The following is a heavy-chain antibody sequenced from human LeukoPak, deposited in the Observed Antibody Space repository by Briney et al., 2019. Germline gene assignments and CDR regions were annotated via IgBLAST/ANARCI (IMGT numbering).Heavy chain of an antibody. CDR1: GFTFSSYA. CDR3: AKDRWVRGNWYYFDY. J-gene: IGHJ4*02. CDR2: ISGSGGST. Sequence: GGSLRLSCAASGFTFSSYAMSWVRQAPGKGLEWVSAISGSGGSTYYADSVKGRFTISRDNSKNTLYLQMNSLRAEDTAVYYCAKDRWVRGNWYYFDYWGQGTLVTVSS. D-gene: IGHD3-10*01. V-gene: IGHV3-23*01.